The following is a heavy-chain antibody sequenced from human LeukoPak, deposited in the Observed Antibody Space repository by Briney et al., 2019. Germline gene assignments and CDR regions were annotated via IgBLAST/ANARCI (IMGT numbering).Heavy chain of an antibody. V-gene: IGHV1-2*02. J-gene: IGHJ3*02. D-gene: IGHD3-3*01. CDR1: GYTFTGYY. CDR2: INPNSGGT. CDR3: ARVRASLRFLESPNAFDI. Sequence: ASVKVSCKASGYTFTGYYMHWVRQAPGQGLEWMGWINPNSGGTNYAQKFQGRVTMTRDTSISTAYMELSRLRSEDTAVYYCARVRASLRFLESPNAFDIWGQGTMVTVSS.